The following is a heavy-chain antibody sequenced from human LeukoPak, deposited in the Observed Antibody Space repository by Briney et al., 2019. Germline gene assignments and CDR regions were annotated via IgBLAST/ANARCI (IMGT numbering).Heavy chain of an antibody. Sequence: GASVKVSCKASGGTFSSYAISWVRQAPGQGLEWMGGIIPIFGTANYAQKFQGRVTITADESTSTAYMELSSLRSEDTAVYYCARDWAGWIQLWQPFDYWGQGTLVTVSS. CDR3: ARDWAGWIQLWQPFDY. CDR2: IIPIFGTA. CDR1: GGTFSSYA. J-gene: IGHJ4*02. V-gene: IGHV1-69*01. D-gene: IGHD5-18*01.